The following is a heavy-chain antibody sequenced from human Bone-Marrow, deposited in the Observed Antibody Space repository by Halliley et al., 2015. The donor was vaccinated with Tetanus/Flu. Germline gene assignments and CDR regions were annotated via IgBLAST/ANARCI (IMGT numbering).Heavy chain of an antibody. J-gene: IGHJ3*02. D-gene: IGHD3-22*01. CDR2: INSDGSGT. Sequence: SRINSDGSGTPYVDSVEGRFTVSRDNARNTLYLQMHSLRVEDTAVYYCARNLGGISAYDLGAFDTWGQGTMVTVSS. CDR3: ARNLGGISAYDLGAFDT. V-gene: IGHV3-74*03.